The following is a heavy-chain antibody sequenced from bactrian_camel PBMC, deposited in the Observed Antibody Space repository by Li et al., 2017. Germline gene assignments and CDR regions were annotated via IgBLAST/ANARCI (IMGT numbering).Heavy chain of an antibody. CDR1: GFTTTDNV. J-gene: IGHJ4*01. Sequence: VQLVESGGASVQAGETLKLSCVGSGFTTTDNVVAWFRQAPGKEREGVAATLTSSGITYYTDSVKGRFTISHDAAVNTLWLEMNNLQPEDTGIYYCAAVNWAWLRFPRTDEFQHWGQGTQVTVS. CDR3: AAVNWAWLRFPRTDEFQH. D-gene: IGHD1*01. CDR2: TLTSSGIT. V-gene: IGHV3S1*01.